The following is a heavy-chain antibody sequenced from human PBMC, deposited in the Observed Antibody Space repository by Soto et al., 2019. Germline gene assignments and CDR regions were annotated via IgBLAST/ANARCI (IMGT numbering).Heavy chain of an antibody. CDR1: GGSISSSNW. J-gene: IGHJ5*02. CDR3: AREVRRFGELLSGWFDP. D-gene: IGHD3-10*01. V-gene: IGHV4-4*02. Sequence: QVQLQESGPGLVKPSGTLSLTCAVSGGSISSSNWWSWVRQPPGKGLEWIGEIYHSGSTNYNPSLKSRVTISVDKSKNQFSLKLSSVTAPDTAVYYCAREVRRFGELLSGWFDPWGQGTLVTVSS. CDR2: IYHSGST.